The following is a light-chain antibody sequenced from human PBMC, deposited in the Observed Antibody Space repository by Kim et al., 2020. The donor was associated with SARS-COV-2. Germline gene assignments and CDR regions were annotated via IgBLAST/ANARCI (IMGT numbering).Light chain of an antibody. Sequence: DIQMTQSPSSLSASVGDRVTITCRASQAIRNDLGWYQQKPGKAPKRLIYATSTLQSGVPSRFSGGGSGTEFTLTISSLQPEDLATYYWLKYSGFPFTFGPGTKVDIK. V-gene: IGKV1-17*01. CDR1: QAIRND. J-gene: IGKJ3*01. CDR3: LKYSGFPFT. CDR2: ATS.